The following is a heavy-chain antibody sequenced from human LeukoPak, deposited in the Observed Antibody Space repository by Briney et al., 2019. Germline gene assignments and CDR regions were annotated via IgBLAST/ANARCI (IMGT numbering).Heavy chain of an antibody. CDR3: ARGSPDYYDSSLNLNYFDY. CDR1: GYTFTGYY. Sequence: ASVKVSCKASGYTFTGYYMHWVRQAPGQGLEWMGWINPNSGGTNYAQKFQGRVTMTRDTSISTAYMELSRLRSGDTAVYYCARGSPDYYDSSLNLNYFDYWGQGTLVTVSS. CDR2: INPNSGGT. J-gene: IGHJ4*02. D-gene: IGHD3-22*01. V-gene: IGHV1-2*02.